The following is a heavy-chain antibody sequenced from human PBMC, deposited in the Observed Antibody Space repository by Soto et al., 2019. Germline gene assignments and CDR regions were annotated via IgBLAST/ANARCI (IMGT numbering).Heavy chain of an antibody. V-gene: IGHV4-59*08. CDR2: IYYTGST. CDR1: GGSTSSYY. J-gene: IGHJ5*01. CDR3: ARLIGDSWLDS. Sequence: SETLSLTCTVSGGSTSSYYWSWIRQPPGKGLEWIGYIYYTGSTNYNPSLKNRITINADTSNNQLSLQLNSVTPDDTAVYYCARLIGDSWLDSWGQGTLVTVSS.